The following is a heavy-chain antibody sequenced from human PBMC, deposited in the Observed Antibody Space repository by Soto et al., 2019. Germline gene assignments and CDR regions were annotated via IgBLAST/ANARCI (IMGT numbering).Heavy chain of an antibody. V-gene: IGHV3-33*01. D-gene: IGHD3-22*01. Sequence: PVGSLRHSCAASGFMFSNHGMHWVRQAPGKGLEWVAVIWYDGSNKYYADSVKGRFTISRDNSKNTLYLQMNSLRAEDTAVYYCARAGHYYDSSGYYSLWGQGTLVTVSS. CDR1: GFMFSNHG. J-gene: IGHJ4*02. CDR2: IWYDGSNK. CDR3: ARAGHYYDSSGYYSL.